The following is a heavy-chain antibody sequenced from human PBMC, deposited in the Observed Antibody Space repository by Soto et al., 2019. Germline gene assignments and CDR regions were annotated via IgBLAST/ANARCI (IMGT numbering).Heavy chain of an antibody. CDR2: ISGSGGST. J-gene: IGHJ4*02. V-gene: IGHV3-23*01. CDR1: GFTFSSYA. Sequence: GGSLRLSCAASGFTFSSYAMSWVRQAPGKGLEWVSAISGSGGSTYYADSVKGRFTISRDNSKNTLYLQMNSLRAEDTAVYYLAKALTTGYSSSWTLFDHWGQGTLVTVSS. CDR3: AKALTTGYSSSWTLFDH. D-gene: IGHD6-13*01.